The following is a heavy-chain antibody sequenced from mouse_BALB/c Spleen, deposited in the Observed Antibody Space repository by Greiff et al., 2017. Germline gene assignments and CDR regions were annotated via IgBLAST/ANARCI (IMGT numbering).Heavy chain of an antibody. CDR3: ATCGGAGWFAY. J-gene: IGHJ3*01. Sequence: QVQLQQSGAELMKPGASVTISCKASGYTFTSYWMHWVKQRPGHGLEWIGDIFPGSGSTNYNQKFKGKATFTADTSSNTAYMQLSSLTSEDSAVYYCATCGGAGWFAYWGQGTLVTVSA. D-gene: IGHD1-1*02. V-gene: IGHV1-9*01. CDR2: IFPGSGST. CDR1: GYTFTSYW.